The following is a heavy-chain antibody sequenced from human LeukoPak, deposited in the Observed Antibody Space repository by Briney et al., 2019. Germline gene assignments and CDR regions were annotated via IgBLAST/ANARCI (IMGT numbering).Heavy chain of an antibody. Sequence: SSQTLSLTCTVSGGSISSGDYYWSWIRQPPGKGLEWIGSIYYSGSTYYNPSLKSRVTISVDTSKNQFSLKLSSVTAADTAVYYCATLALGGRLGHIDYRGQGTLVTVSS. CDR2: IYYSGST. V-gene: IGHV4-39*01. D-gene: IGHD3-16*01. J-gene: IGHJ4*02. CDR1: GGSISSGDYY. CDR3: ATLALGGRLGHIDY.